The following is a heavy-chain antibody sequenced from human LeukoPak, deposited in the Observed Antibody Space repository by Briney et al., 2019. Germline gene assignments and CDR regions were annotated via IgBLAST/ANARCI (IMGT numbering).Heavy chain of an antibody. CDR2: IYYSGST. CDR1: GGSISSYY. D-gene: IGHD3-10*01. Sequence: PSETLSLTCTVSGGSISSYYWSWIRQPPGKGLEWIGYIYYSGSTNYNPSLKSRVTISVDTSKDQFSLKLSSVTAADTAVYYCARTTMVRGVGYFDYWGQGTLVTVSS. CDR3: ARTTMVRGVGYFDY. V-gene: IGHV4-59*01. J-gene: IGHJ4*02.